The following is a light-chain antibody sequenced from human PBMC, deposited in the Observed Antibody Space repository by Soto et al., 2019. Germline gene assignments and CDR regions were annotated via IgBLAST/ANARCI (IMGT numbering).Light chain of an antibody. Sequence: IEVTQSPSSLAASLGDRVTITCRASQVISSYLAWYQQKPGRAPKLLIYAASTLQSGVPSRFSGSGSGTEFTLTITSLQPEDFATYYCQQLNSFPITFGQGTRLEIK. CDR1: QVISSY. CDR2: AAS. J-gene: IGKJ5*01. CDR3: QQLNSFPIT. V-gene: IGKV1-9*01.